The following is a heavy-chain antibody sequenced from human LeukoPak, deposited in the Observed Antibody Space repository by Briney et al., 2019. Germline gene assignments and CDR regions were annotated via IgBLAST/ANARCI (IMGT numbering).Heavy chain of an antibody. J-gene: IGHJ4*02. Sequence: SETLSLTCTVSGYSISSGYYWGWIRQPPGKGLEWIGSIYHSGSTYYNPSLKSRVTISVDTSKNQFSLKLSSVTAADPAVYYCARAPGGYSYAPPPLFDYWGQGTLVTVSS. V-gene: IGHV4-38-2*02. D-gene: IGHD5-18*01. CDR3: ARAPGGYSYAPPPLFDY. CDR2: IYHSGST. CDR1: GYSISSGYY.